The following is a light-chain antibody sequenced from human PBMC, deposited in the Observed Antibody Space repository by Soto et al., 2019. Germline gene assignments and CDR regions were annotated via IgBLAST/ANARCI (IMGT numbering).Light chain of an antibody. CDR3: QQRGLT. Sequence: EIVLTQSPGTLSWSPGEIATLSCRASQSVTSYLAWYQQRPGQAPRLLINDASRRATGIPDRFSGSGSGTDFTLTISSLEPEDFAVYYCQQRGLTFGGGTKVDIK. V-gene: IGKV3-11*01. CDR2: DAS. J-gene: IGKJ4*01. CDR1: QSVTSY.